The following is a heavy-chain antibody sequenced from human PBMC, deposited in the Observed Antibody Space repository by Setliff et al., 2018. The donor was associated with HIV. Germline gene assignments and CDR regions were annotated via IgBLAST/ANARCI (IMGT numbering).Heavy chain of an antibody. CDR1: GGSISSGSYY. J-gene: IGHJ6*02. V-gene: IGHV4-61*02. Sequence: TLSLTCTASGGSISSGSYYWNWIRQPAGKGLEWIGRIYTSGSTNYNPSLKSRVTISVDTSKNQFSLKLSSVTAADTAVYYCAREDYYYYGMDVWGQGTTVTVSS. CDR3: AREDYYYYGMDV. CDR2: IYTSGST.